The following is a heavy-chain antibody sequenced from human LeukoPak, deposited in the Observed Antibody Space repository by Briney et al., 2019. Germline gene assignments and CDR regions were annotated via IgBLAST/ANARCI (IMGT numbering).Heavy chain of an antibody. CDR1: GYTFTSYD. CDR3: ARVGDYYGENRDWFDP. V-gene: IGHV1-8*03. J-gene: IGHJ5*02. CDR2: MNPNSGNT. D-gene: IGHD4-17*01. Sequence: RASVKVSCKASGYTFTSYDINWVRQATGQGLEWMGWMNPNSGNTGYAQKFQGRVTITRNTSISTAYMELSSLRSEDTAVYYCARVGDYYGENRDWFDPWGQGTLVTVSS.